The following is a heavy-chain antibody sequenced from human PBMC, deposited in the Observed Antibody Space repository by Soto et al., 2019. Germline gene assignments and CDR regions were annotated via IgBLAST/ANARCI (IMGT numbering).Heavy chain of an antibody. CDR2: IYWDDK. Sequence: QITLKESGPPLVKPTQTLTLTCTFSGFSLSTSGVGVGWIRQPPGKALEWLALIYWDDKRYSPSLKSRLTITKDTSKNQVVLTMTNMDPVDTATYYCAHSLIPNWGSRGAFDYWGQGTLVTVSS. CDR1: GFSLSTSGVG. CDR3: AHSLIPNWGSRGAFDY. D-gene: IGHD7-27*01. V-gene: IGHV2-5*01. J-gene: IGHJ4*02.